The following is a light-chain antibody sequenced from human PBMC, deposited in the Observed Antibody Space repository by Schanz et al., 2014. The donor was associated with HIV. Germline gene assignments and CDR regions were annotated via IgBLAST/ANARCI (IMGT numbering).Light chain of an antibody. V-gene: IGLV2-8*01. CDR1: NSDVGGYNY. CDR3: SSHAGGHYV. CDR2: EVS. Sequence: QSALTQPPSASGSPGQSVTISCTGTNSDVGGYNYVSWYQQHPGKAPKLLIYEVSKRPSGIPDRFSGSKSGNTASLTVSGLQAEDEADYYCSSHAGGHYVFGTGTKLTVL. J-gene: IGLJ1*01.